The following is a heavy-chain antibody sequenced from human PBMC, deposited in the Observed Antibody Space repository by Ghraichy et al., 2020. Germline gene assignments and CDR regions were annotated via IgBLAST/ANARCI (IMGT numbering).Heavy chain of an antibody. J-gene: IGHJ4*02. CDR3: ASRRGGSYYYDSSGYYLDY. CDR2: IYYSGST. D-gene: IGHD3-22*01. V-gene: IGHV4-31*03. Sequence: SETLSLTCTVSGGSISSGGYYWSWIRQHPGKGLEWIGYIYYSGSTYYNPSLKSRVTISVDTSKNQFSLKLSSVTAADTAVYYCASRRGGSYYYDSSGYYLDYWGQGTLVTVSS. CDR1: GGSISSGGYY.